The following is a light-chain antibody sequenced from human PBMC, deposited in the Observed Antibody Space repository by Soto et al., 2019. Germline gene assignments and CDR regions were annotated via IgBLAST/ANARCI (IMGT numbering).Light chain of an antibody. CDR1: QSVSSTY. J-gene: IGKJ4*01. Sequence: PGERATLSCMASQSVSSTYLIWYQQKPGQAPRLLIHDASTRATGIPAKFSGSGSGTEFTLTVDSLQSDDIAVYYCQQYYNWPVTFGGGTKVDIK. CDR2: DAS. V-gene: IGKV3-15*01. CDR3: QQYYNWPVT.